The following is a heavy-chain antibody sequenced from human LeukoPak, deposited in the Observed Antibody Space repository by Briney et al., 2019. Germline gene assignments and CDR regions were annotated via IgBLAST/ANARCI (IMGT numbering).Heavy chain of an antibody. CDR3: ARDSSTMGFDP. CDR1: GFTFSSYS. Sequence: PGGSLRLSCAASGFTFSSYSMNWVRQAPGKGLKWVSSISSSSSYIYYADSVKGRFTISRDNAKNSLYLQMNSLRAEDTAVYYCARDSSTMGFDPWGQGTLVTVSS. V-gene: IGHV3-21*01. J-gene: IGHJ5*02. D-gene: IGHD3-10*01. CDR2: ISSSSSYI.